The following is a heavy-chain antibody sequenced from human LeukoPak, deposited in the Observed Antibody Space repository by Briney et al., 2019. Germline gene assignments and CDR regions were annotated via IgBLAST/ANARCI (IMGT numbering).Heavy chain of an antibody. D-gene: IGHD3-22*01. V-gene: IGHV3-74*01. Sequence: PGGSLRLSCAASGFTFSSYWMHWVRQAPGKGLVWVSRINSDGSSTSYADSVKGRFTISRDNAKNTLYLQMNSLRAEDTALYYCARDPSRRYDSSGYYQHFDYWGQGTLVTVSS. CDR3: ARDPSRRYDSSGYYQHFDY. CDR2: INSDGSST. J-gene: IGHJ4*02. CDR1: GFTFSSYW.